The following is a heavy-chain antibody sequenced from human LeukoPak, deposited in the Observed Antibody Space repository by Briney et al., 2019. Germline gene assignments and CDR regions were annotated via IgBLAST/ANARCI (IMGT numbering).Heavy chain of an antibody. V-gene: IGHV3-23*01. CDR1: GFTFSSYA. D-gene: IGHD3-10*01. J-gene: IGHJ4*02. CDR3: AKDFGGAGNYHCPFDY. Sequence: PGGSLRLSCAASGFTFSSYAMSWVRQAPGKGLEGVSAISGSGGSTYYADSVKGRFSISRDNSKNTLYLQMNSLRAEDTAVYYCAKDFGGAGNYHCPFDYWGQGTLVTVSS. CDR2: ISGSGGST.